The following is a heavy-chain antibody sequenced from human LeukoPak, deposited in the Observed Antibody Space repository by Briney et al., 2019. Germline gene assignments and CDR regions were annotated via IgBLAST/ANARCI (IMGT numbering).Heavy chain of an antibody. CDR1: GGSFSGYH. D-gene: IGHD1-26*01. Sequence: SETLSLTCAVYGGSFSGYHWSWIRQPAGKGLEWIGRIYTSGSTNYNPSLKSRVTMSVDTSKNQFSLKLSSVTAADTAVYYCARGVVGATTGYYFDYWGQGTLVTVSS. CDR3: ARGVVGATTGYYFDY. V-gene: IGHV4-59*10. CDR2: IYTSGST. J-gene: IGHJ4*02.